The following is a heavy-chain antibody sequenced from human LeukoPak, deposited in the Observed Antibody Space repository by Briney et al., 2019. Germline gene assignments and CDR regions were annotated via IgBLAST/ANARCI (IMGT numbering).Heavy chain of an antibody. CDR3: ARGEVPPHYFDY. CDR1: GGTFSNSG. Sequence: SVKVSCKASGGTFSNSGISWVRQAPGQGLEWMGGIIPIFGTANYAQRFQGRVTITADESTSTAYMELSSLRSEDTAVYYCARGEVPPHYFDYWGQGTLVTVSS. J-gene: IGHJ4*02. V-gene: IGHV1-69*01. CDR2: IIPIFGTA.